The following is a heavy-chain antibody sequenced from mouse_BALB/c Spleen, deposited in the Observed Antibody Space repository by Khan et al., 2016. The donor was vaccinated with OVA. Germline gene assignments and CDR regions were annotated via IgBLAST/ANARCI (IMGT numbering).Heavy chain of an antibody. Sequence: EVQLQESGPGLVKPSQTVSLTCTVTGISITTGNYRWSWIRHFPGNKLEWIGYLYYSGTTTYNPSLTSRTTITSDTSQNRFFLEMNSLTTEDTATYYCARDRGGFDSYYFDYWGQGTALTVSS. J-gene: IGHJ2*01. CDR1: GISITTGNYR. CDR3: ARDRGGFDSYYFDY. V-gene: IGHV3-5*02. CDR2: LYYSGTT. D-gene: IGHD2-2*01.